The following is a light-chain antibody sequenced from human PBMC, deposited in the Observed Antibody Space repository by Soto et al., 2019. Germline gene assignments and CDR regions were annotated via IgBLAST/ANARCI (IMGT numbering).Light chain of an antibody. Sequence: EIVLTQSPGTLSLSPGERATLSCRASQSVSSSYLAWYQQKRVQAPRLLIYGASSTTTGIPDRFSGGGTGTDFTLTISSLQPDDFAVDYCQQYGGSPLFTFGPGTKVDIK. CDR3: QQYGGSPLFT. CDR2: GAS. J-gene: IGKJ3*01. CDR1: QSVSSSY. V-gene: IGKV3-20*01.